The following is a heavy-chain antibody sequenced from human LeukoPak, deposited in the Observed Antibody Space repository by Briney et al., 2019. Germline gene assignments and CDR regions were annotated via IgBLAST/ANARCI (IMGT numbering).Heavy chain of an antibody. Sequence: ASLKVSCKASGGTFTSYAISWVRQAPGQGLEWMGGIIPIFGTANYAQNFQGRVTITADESSSTAFMELSSLRSEDTAVYYCARDLRGSSWTHLYYGMDVWGQGTTVTVSS. CDR1: GGTFTSYA. V-gene: IGHV1-69*01. J-gene: IGHJ6*02. CDR3: ARDLRGSSWTHLYYGMDV. D-gene: IGHD6-13*01. CDR2: IIPIFGTA.